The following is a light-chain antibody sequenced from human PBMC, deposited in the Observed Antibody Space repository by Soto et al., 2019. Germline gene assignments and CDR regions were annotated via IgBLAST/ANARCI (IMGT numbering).Light chain of an antibody. CDR3: QQSSDYPWT. CDR2: EAS. CDR1: QSINFY. Sequence: DIQMTQSPSTLSASVGDRVTITCRASQSINFYLAWYQQKPGKAPKLLIYEASNLESGVPSRFSGSGSGTEFTLTISSLQPYDFATYYCQQSSDYPWTFGQGTKVDIK. V-gene: IGKV1-5*03. J-gene: IGKJ1*01.